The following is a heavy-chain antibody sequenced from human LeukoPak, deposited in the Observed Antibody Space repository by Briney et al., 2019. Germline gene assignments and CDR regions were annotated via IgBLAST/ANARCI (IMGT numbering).Heavy chain of an antibody. CDR3: ARDGDMDYGGNSDH. CDR1: GGTFSSYT. CDR2: IIPILGIA. D-gene: IGHD4-23*01. Sequence: SVKVSCKASGGTFSSYTISWVRQAPGQGLEWMGRIIPILGIANYAQKFQGRVTITADKSTGTAYMELSSLRSEDTAVYYCARDGDMDYGGNSDHWGQGTLVTVSS. V-gene: IGHV1-69*04. J-gene: IGHJ5*02.